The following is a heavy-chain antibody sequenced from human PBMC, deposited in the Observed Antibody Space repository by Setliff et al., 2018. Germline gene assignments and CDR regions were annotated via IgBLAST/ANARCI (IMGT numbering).Heavy chain of an antibody. D-gene: IGHD6-19*01. CDR2: IKRITDSGTT. CDR1: GFTFSNAW. J-gene: IGHJ6*02. CDR3: TTSPISSGWHSNFDYNMDV. Sequence: GGSLRLSCTAPGFTFSNAWMSWVRQAPGKGLEWVGRIKRITDSGTTDHAAPVKGRFTVSRDDSISTLYLQMNSLKTEDTAVYYCTTSPISSGWHSNFDYNMDVWGQGTTVTVSS. V-gene: IGHV3-15*01.